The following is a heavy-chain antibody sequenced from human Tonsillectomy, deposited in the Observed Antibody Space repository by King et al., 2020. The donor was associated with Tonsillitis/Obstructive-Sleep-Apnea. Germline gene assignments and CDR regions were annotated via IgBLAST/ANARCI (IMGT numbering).Heavy chain of an antibody. Sequence: VQLVESGGGLVKPGGSLRLSCAASGFTFSNAWMTWVRQAPGKGLEWVGRSKSKTDGGTTDYVAPVKGRFTISRDDSKNTLYLQMNSLKTEDTAVYYCTTRASPYWGQGTLVTVSS. CDR3: TTRASPY. CDR2: SKSKTDGGTT. J-gene: IGHJ4*02. CDR1: GFTFSNAW. V-gene: IGHV3-15*01.